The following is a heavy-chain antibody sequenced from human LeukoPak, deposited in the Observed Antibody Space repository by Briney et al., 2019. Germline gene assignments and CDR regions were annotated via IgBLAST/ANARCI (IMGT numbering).Heavy chain of an antibody. J-gene: IGHJ4*02. CDR2: IYYSGST. CDR1: GGSINSGDYY. V-gene: IGHV4-30-4*08. CDR3: AREGDDFWSGYYLDY. Sequence: SETLSLTCTVSGGSINSGDYYWSWIRQPPGKGLEWIGYIYYSGSTYYNPSLKSRVTVSVDTSKNQFSLKLSSVTAADTAVYYCAREGDDFWSGYYLDYWGQGTLVTVSS. D-gene: IGHD3-3*01.